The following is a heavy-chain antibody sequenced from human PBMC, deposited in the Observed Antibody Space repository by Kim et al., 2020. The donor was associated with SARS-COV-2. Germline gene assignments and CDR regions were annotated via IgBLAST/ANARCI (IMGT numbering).Heavy chain of an antibody. Sequence: SETLSLTCTVSGGSISSGGYYWSWIRQHPGKGLEWIGYIYYSGSTYYNPSLKSRVTISVDTSKNQFSLKLSSVTAADTAVYYCARAAILTGSPPDYWGQGTLVTVSS. J-gene: IGHJ4*02. D-gene: IGHD3-9*01. CDR3: ARAAILTGSPPDY. CDR1: GGSISSGGYY. CDR2: IYYSGST. V-gene: IGHV4-31*03.